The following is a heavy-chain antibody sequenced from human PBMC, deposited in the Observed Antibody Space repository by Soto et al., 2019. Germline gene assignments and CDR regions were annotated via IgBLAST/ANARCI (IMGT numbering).Heavy chain of an antibody. V-gene: IGHV4-30-4*01. J-gene: IGHJ6*02. CDR2: IYYSGTT. CDR3: ARDGDILTGYNGFDV. Sequence: PSETLSLTCTVSGGSISSGDYFWSWIRQPPGKGLEWIGNIYYSGTTHYKPSLESRVTISVDTSKNQFSLKLSSVTAADTAVYYCARDGDILTGYNGFDVWGQGTTVT. D-gene: IGHD3-9*01. CDR1: GGSISSGDYF.